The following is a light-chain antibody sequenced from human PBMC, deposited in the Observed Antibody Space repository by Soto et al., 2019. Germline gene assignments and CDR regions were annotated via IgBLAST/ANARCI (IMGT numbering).Light chain of an antibody. J-gene: IGKJ1*01. CDR1: QTISSW. V-gene: IGKV1-5*01. Sequence: DIQRTQSPSALSGCVGDRVTITCRASQTISSWLAWYQQKPGKAPKLLIYDASSLESGAPSRFSGSGSGTEFTLTISSLQPDDFATYYCQQYNSYWTFGQGTKVDIK. CDR2: DAS. CDR3: QQYNSYWT.